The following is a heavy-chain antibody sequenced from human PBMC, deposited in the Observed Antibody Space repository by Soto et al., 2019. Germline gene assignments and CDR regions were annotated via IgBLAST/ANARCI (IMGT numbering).Heavy chain of an antibody. J-gene: IGHJ3*01. CDR1: GFRLWTYS. Sequence: EVKLLESGGGLVQPGESLRLSCAASGFRLWTYSMSWVRQAPGKGLEWVSGISGDGSATSYAVSVKGRFTVYRDNSKDTLFRQMNTLRVEDTAVYYCAKTRLYDNNDYHRDGFDVWGPGTAVTVS. V-gene: IGHV3-23*01. CDR3: AKTRLYDNNDYHRDGFDV. CDR2: ISGDGSAT. D-gene: IGHD5-12*01.